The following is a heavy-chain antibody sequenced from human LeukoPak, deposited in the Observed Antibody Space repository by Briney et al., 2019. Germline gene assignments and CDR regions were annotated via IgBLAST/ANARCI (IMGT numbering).Heavy chain of an antibody. Sequence: GGSLRLSCAASGFTFSSYAMSWVRQAPGKGLEWVSAISGSGGSTYYADSVKGRFTISRDNSKNTLYLQMNSLRAEDTAVYYCAKAEAAAGNGDLDYWGQGTLVTVSS. CDR2: ISGSGGST. J-gene: IGHJ4*02. D-gene: IGHD6-13*01. V-gene: IGHV3-23*01. CDR3: AKAEAAAGNGDLDY. CDR1: GFTFSSYA.